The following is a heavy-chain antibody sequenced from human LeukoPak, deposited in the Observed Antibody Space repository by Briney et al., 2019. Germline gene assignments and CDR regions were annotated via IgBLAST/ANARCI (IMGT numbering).Heavy chain of an antibody. CDR1: GASMSTYY. V-gene: IGHV4-59*01. D-gene: IGHD6-19*01. CDR3: ARDSEVSSGWYPFDY. CDR2: IYYSGST. Sequence: SETLSLTCTVSGASMSTYYWNWLRQPPGKGLEWIGYIYYSGSTKYNPSLKSRVTISLDTSKNQFSLKLSSVTAADTAVYYCARDSEVSSGWYPFDYWGQGTLVTVSS. J-gene: IGHJ4*02.